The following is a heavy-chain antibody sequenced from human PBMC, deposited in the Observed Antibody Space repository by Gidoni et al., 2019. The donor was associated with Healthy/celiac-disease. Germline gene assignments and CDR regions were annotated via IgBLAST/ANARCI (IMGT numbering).Heavy chain of an antibody. CDR1: GGSISSSSYY. CDR3: ARHGYGYSYGNYYYGMDV. D-gene: IGHD5-18*01. V-gene: IGHV4-39*01. J-gene: IGHJ6*02. Sequence: QLQLQESGPGLVKPSETLSLTCTVSGGSISSSSYYWGWIRQPPGKGLEWIGSIYYSGSTSYNPSLKSRVTISVDTSKNQFSLKLSSVTAADTAVYYCARHGYGYSYGNYYYGMDVWGQGTTVTVSS. CDR2: IYYSGST.